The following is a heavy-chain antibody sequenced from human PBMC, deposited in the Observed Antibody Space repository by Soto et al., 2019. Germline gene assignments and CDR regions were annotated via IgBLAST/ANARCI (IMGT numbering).Heavy chain of an antibody. D-gene: IGHD5-18*01. CDR3: ARPHNVDTAMVLHYGMDV. Sequence: GGSLRLSCAASGFTFSSYGMHWVRQAPGKGLEWVAVIWYDGSNKYYADSVKGRFTISRDNSKNTLYLQMNSLRAEDTAVYYCARPHNVDTAMVLHYGMDVWGQGTTVTVSS. CDR2: IWYDGSNK. CDR1: GFTFSSYG. J-gene: IGHJ6*02. V-gene: IGHV3-33*01.